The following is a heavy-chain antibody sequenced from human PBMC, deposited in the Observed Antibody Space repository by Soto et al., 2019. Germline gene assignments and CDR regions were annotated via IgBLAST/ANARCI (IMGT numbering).Heavy chain of an antibody. J-gene: IGHJ4*02. D-gene: IGHD3-22*01. Sequence: ASETLSLTCTVSGGSISSGGYYWSWIRQHPGKGLEWIGYIYYSGSTYYNPSLKSRVTISVDTSKNQFSLKLSSVTAADTAVYYCARDGAYYYDSSGYYGPNFDYWGQGTLVTVSS. CDR2: IYYSGST. V-gene: IGHV4-31*03. CDR1: GGSISSGGYY. CDR3: ARDGAYYYDSSGYYGPNFDY.